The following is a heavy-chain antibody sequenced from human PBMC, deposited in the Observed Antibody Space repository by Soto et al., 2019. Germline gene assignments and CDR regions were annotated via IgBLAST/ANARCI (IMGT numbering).Heavy chain of an antibody. J-gene: IGHJ6*02. CDR2: INPRGGST. Sequence: ASVKVSCKASGYTLNTCYMHWVRQAPGQGPEWMGIINPRGGSTTYAQNFQDRVTMTRDTSSSIVYMELSSLRSEDTAVYYCARGGGFSPYYYNLDVWGQGTTVTVSS. CDR1: GYTLNTCY. V-gene: IGHV1-46*02. CDR3: ARGGGFSPYYYNLDV. D-gene: IGHD2-15*01.